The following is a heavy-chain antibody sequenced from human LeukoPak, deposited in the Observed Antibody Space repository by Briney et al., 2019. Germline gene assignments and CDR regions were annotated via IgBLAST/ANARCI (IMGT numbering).Heavy chain of an antibody. Sequence: GGSLRLSCTGSGFTFRSYTLHRVRQAPGKELERVSSISNGGTFVFYADSVTGRFTISRDNAGKFLYLQMDSLRAEGTAVYYCATLGCAGENCPRAGRALGGYWGQGTLVTVSS. CDR2: ISNGGTFV. J-gene: IGHJ4*02. V-gene: IGHV3-21*01. CDR3: ATLGCAGENCPRAGRALGGY. D-gene: IGHD2-21*01. CDR1: GFTFRSYT.